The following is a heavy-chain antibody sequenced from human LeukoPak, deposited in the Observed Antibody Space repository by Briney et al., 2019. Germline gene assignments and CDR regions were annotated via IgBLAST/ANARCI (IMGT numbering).Heavy chain of an antibody. CDR1: GYTFTSYD. D-gene: IGHD6-19*01. CDR3: ARGSAVAGTIRWYYYMDV. V-gene: IGHV1-8*01. Sequence: ASVKVSCKASGYTFTSYDINWVRQATGQGLEWMGWMNPNSGNTGYAQKFQGRVTMTRNTSISTAYMELSSLRSEDTAVYYCARGSAVAGTIRWYYYMDVWGKGTTVTVSS. CDR2: MNPNSGNT. J-gene: IGHJ6*03.